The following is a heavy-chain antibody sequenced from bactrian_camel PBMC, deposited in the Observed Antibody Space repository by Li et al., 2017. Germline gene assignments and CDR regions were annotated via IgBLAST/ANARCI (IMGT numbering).Heavy chain of an antibody. J-gene: IGHJ4*01. D-gene: IGHD7*01. CDR3: VRGGANYEYSV. V-gene: IGHV3S25*01. CDR2: IHGGSGIT. Sequence: QLVESGGGLVQPGGSLRLSCSVTTWSFSRYWMYWVRQAPGKGLEWVSTIHGGSGITYYADSLMPRFTISRDIPKTSVLLQMNSLKPEDTALYYCVRGGANYEYSVWGQGTQVTVS. CDR1: TWSFSRYW.